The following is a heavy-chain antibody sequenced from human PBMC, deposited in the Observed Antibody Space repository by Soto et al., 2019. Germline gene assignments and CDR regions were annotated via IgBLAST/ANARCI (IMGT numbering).Heavy chain of an antibody. CDR3: ASQTSGYYYYGMDV. CDR1: GFTSSSYS. J-gene: IGHJ6*02. CDR2: ISSSSTYI. V-gene: IGHV3-21*01. Sequence: EVQLVESGGGLVKPGGSLRLSCAASGFTSSSYSMDWVRQAPGKGLEWVSSISSSSTYIHYADSVKGRFTISRDNAKNSLYLQMNSLSAEDTAVYDCASQTSGYYYYGMDVWGQGTTVTVSS.